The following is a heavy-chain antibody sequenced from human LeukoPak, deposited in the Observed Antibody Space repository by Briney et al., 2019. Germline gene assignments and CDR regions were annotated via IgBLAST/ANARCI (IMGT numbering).Heavy chain of an antibody. J-gene: IGHJ6*03. CDR2: ISSNGGST. CDR3: ARATAASSNMDV. Sequence: GGSLRLSCAASRFTFSSYAMHWLRQAPGKGLEYVSAISSNGGSTYYANSVKGRFTISRDNSKNTLYLQMGSLRAEDMAVYYCARATAASSNMDVWGKGTTVTVSS. D-gene: IGHD2-2*01. CDR1: RFTFSSYA. V-gene: IGHV3-64*01.